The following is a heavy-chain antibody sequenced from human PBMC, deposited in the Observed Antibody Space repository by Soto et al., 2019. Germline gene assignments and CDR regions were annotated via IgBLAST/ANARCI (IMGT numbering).Heavy chain of an antibody. CDR2: IIPIFGTA. J-gene: IGHJ6*02. D-gene: IGHD3-22*01. CDR1: GGTFSSYA. CDR3: ARDYYYDSSGYSNYYYGKDV. V-gene: IGHV1-69*13. Sequence: SSVKVSCKASGGTFSSYAISWVRQAPGQGLEWMGGIIPIFGTANYAQKFQGRVTITADESTSTAYMELSSLRSEDTAVYYCARDYYYDSSGYSNYYYGKDVWGQGTTVTVSS.